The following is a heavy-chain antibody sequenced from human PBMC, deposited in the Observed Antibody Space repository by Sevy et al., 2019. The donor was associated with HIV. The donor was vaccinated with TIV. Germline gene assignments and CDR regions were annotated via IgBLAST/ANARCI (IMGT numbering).Heavy chain of an antibody. J-gene: IGHJ4*02. D-gene: IGHD5-18*01. CDR3: AREDVDTFSVDY. Sequence: SETLSLTCTVSGGSISSYYWSGIRQPARKGLEWIGRIYTSRSTNYNPSLKSRVTMSVDTSKNQFSLKLSSVTAADTAVYYCAREDVDTFSVDYWGQGTLVTVSS. CDR1: GGSISSYY. V-gene: IGHV4-4*07. CDR2: IYTSRST.